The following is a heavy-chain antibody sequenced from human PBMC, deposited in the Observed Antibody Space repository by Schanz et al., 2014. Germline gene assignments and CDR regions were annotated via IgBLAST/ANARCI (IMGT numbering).Heavy chain of an antibody. D-gene: IGHD5-18*01. CDR1: GFTFSSNS. Sequence: VQLVDSGGGLVKPGGSLRLSCAASGFTFSSNSMNWVRQAPGRGLEWVSIISGSGGNTYYADAVRGRFTISRDNSKTTVYLQMNSLRAEDTAVYYCAKDAENTAMITDYFDYWGQGTLVTVSS. J-gene: IGHJ4*02. V-gene: IGHV3-23*04. CDR2: ISGSGGNT. CDR3: AKDAENTAMITDYFDY.